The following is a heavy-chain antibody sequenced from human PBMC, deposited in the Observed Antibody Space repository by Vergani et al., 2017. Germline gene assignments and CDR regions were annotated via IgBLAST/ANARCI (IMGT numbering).Heavy chain of an antibody. CDR3: ARIEGYDEGDAFRFGYFDS. D-gene: IGHD3-10*01. V-gene: IGHV4-59*12. CDR2: IYSTGST. Sequence: QVQLQESGPGLVKPSETLSLTCTVSGGSISSYYWSWSRQPPGQGMEWIGHIYSTGSTHHNPALRRRINMPVDTSKNQFSLTLNSVTAADTAMYYCARIEGYDEGDAFRFGYFDSWGPGILVTVSS. CDR1: GGSISSYY. J-gene: IGHJ4*02.